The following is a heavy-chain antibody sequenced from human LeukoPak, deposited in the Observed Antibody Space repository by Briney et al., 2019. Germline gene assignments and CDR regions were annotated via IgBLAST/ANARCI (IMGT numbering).Heavy chain of an antibody. CDR1: GGSFSGYY. V-gene: IGHV4-34*01. CDR2: INHSGST. CDR3: ARLYYGSGSYYNVLYYFDY. J-gene: IGHJ4*02. Sequence: PSETLSLTCAVYGGSFSGYYWSWIRQPPGKGLEWIGEINHSGSTNYNPSLKSRVTISVGTSKNQFSLKLSSVTAAETAVYYCARLYYGSGSYYNVLYYFDYWGQGTLVTVSS. D-gene: IGHD3-10*01.